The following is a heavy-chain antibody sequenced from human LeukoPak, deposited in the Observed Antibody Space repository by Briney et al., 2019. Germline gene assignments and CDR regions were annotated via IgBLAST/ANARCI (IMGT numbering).Heavy chain of an antibody. Sequence: GGSLRLSCAASGFTFSNYAMSWVRRAPGKGLEWVSAISGSGGNTYYADSVKGRFTISRDHSKNTLFLQMNSLRAEDTAVYYCAKDFGSGWYAFDSWGQGTLVTVSS. V-gene: IGHV3-23*01. D-gene: IGHD6-19*01. J-gene: IGHJ4*02. CDR1: GFTFSNYA. CDR2: ISGSGGNT. CDR3: AKDFGSGWYAFDS.